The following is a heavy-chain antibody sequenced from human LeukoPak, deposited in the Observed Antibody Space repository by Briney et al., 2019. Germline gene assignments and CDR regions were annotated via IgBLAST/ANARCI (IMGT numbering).Heavy chain of an antibody. CDR3: TGVSRSSWYDY. D-gene: IGHD6-13*01. CDR2: IKSKTDGGTP. J-gene: IGHJ4*02. CDR1: GFTFSNAW. V-gene: IGHV3-15*01. Sequence: PGGSLRLSCAASGFTFSNAWMSWVRQAPGKGLEWVGRIKSKTDGGTPDYAAPVKGRFTISRDDSKNALYLQMNSLKTEDTAVYYCTGVSRSSWYDYWGQGTLVTVSS.